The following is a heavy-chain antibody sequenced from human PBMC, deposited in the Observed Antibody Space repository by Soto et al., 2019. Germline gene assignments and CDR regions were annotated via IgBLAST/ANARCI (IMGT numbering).Heavy chain of an antibody. J-gene: IGHJ6*02. CDR2: IYYSGST. CDR3: ATRTTLRITMVRGYYYGMDV. Sequence: SETLSLTCAVSGGSISSSNWWSWVRQPPGKGLEWIGSIYYSGSTYYNPSLKSRVTISVYTSKNQFSLKLSSVTAADTAVYYCATRTTLRITMVRGYYYGMDVWGQGTTVTVSS. V-gene: IGHV4-39*01. D-gene: IGHD3-10*01. CDR1: GGSISSSNW.